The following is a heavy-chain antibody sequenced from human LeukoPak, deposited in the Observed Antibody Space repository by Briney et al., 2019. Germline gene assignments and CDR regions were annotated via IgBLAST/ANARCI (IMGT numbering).Heavy chain of an antibody. J-gene: IGHJ4*02. CDR3: ASGWWELPPY. CDR1: GYTFTGYY. CDR2: INPNSGGT. V-gene: IGHV1-2*02. Sequence: ASVKVSCKASGYTFTGYYMHWVRQAPGQGLEWMGWINPNSGGTNYARKFQGRVTMTRNTSTSTVYMELSSLRSEDTAVYYCASGWWELPPYWGQGTLVTVSS. D-gene: IGHD1-26*01.